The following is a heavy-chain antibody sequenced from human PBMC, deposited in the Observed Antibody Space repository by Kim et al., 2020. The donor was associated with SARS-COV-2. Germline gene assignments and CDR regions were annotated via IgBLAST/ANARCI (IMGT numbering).Heavy chain of an antibody. V-gene: IGHV3-23*01. CDR1: GFTFSSYA. Sequence: GGSLRLSCVASGFTFSSYAMSWVRQAPGKGLQWVVTMKGGGGSASYADSVKGRFTVSRDNSKNTMYLQMNSLRLEDTAVYYCVLGNIYLGGYYYGMDVWGQGTTVTVS. J-gene: IGHJ6*02. D-gene: IGHD3-16*01. CDR3: VLGNIYLGGYYYGMDV. CDR2: MKGGGGSA.